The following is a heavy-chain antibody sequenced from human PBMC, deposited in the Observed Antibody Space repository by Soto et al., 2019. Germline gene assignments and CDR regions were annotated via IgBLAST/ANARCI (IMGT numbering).Heavy chain of an antibody. CDR3: GRDREAYCGGHCPFDY. CDR2: IMPTRAGT. CDR1: GYTFTGSC. D-gene: IGHD2-21*02. J-gene: IGHJ4*02. V-gene: IGHV1-2*02. Sequence: ASVKVSCKASGYTFTGSCMHWVRQAPGQGLELMRWIMPTRAGTNYAQTHQGRVTMTRDTGISTAYMELSRLRCDDTDVYYCGRDREAYCGGHCPFDYWGQGTLVTVSS.